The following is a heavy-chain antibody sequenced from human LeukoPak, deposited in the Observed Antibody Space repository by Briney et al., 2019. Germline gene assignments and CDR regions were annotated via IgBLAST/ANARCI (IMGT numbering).Heavy chain of an antibody. Sequence: ASVKVSCKASGYTFTGYYMHWVRQAPGQGLEWMGIINPSGGSTSYAQKFQGRVTMTRDTSTSTVYMELSSLRSEDTAVYYCARAKKDDYSVLNAFDIWGQGTMVTVSS. V-gene: IGHV1-46*01. J-gene: IGHJ3*02. CDR2: INPSGGST. CDR1: GYTFTGYY. CDR3: ARAKKDDYSVLNAFDI. D-gene: IGHD4-11*01.